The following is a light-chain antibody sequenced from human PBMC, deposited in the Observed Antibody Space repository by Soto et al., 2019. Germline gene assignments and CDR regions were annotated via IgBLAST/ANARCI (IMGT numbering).Light chain of an antibody. CDR2: EVS. Sequence: QSAQTQPPSASGSPGQSVTISCTGTSSDVGGYNYVSWYQQHPGKAPKLMIYEVSKRPSGVPDRFSASKSGNRASLTVSGLQAEDEADYYCSSYAGSNNVVFGGGTKLTVL. J-gene: IGLJ2*01. CDR3: SSYAGSNNVV. V-gene: IGLV2-8*01. CDR1: SSDVGGYNY.